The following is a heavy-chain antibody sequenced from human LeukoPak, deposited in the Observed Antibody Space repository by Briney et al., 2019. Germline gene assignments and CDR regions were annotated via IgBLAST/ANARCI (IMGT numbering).Heavy chain of an antibody. CDR3: ARAIYVWGSFRPWDY. V-gene: IGHV3-20*04. Sequence: GGSLRLSCAASGFTFDDYGVSWVRQAPGKGLEWVSGINGNGATTGYVDSVKGRFTISRDNAKNSLYLQMNSLRAEDTALYYCARAIYVWGSFRPWDYWGQGTLVTVSS. J-gene: IGHJ4*02. CDR1: GFTFDDYG. CDR2: INGNGATT. D-gene: IGHD3-16*01.